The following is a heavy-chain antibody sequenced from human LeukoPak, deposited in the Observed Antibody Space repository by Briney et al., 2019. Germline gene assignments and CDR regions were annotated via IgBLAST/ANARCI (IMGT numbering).Heavy chain of an antibody. J-gene: IGHJ4*02. V-gene: IGHV3-23*01. D-gene: IGHD3-22*01. CDR2: ISGRGDKT. Sequence: PGGSLRLSCAASAFTFRNYAMSWVRQAQGKGLEWVSAISGRGDKTHYADSGKGRFTISRDNSKNTLYLQMNSLRVEDTAVYYCAKEVDSSGYFLDWGQGTLATVSS. CDR1: AFTFRNYA. CDR3: AKEVDSSGYFLD.